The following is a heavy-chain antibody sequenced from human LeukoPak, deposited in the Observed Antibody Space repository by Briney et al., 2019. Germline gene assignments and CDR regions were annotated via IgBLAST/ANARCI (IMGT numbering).Heavy chain of an antibody. CDR1: GYTFTGYY. V-gene: IGHV1-2*02. D-gene: IGHD4-11*01. Sequence: GASVKVSCKASGYTFTGYYMHWVRQAPGQGLEWMGWINPNSGGTNYAQKFQGRVTMTRDTSITTAYLVVTRLIPDDTAVYFCARGDYSDLKPFDYWGQGTLVTVSS. J-gene: IGHJ4*02. CDR3: ARGDYSDLKPFDY. CDR2: INPNSGGT.